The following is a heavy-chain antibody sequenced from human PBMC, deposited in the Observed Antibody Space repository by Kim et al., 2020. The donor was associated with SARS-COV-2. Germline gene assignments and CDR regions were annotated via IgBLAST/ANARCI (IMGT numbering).Heavy chain of an antibody. D-gene: IGHD3-10*01. J-gene: IGHJ4*02. CDR3: ARAGPLWFGESYYFDY. Sequence: SGKGRFTNSRDNAKNSLYLQMNSRRAEDTAVYYCARAGPLWFGESYYFDYWGQGTLVTVSS. V-gene: IGHV3-7*04.